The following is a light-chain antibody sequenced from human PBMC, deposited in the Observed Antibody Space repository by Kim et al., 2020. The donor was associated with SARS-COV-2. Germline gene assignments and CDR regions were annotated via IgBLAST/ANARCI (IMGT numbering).Light chain of an antibody. CDR1: QSVGSN. CDR2: AAS. CDR3: QQYNNWPYT. J-gene: IGKJ2*01. Sequence: VSPGERATLSCRARQSVGSNLAWYQQRPGQAPRLFMYAASTRASGFPARFSGSGSGTEFALTISSLQSEDFVVYYCQQYNNWPYTFGQGTKLEI. V-gene: IGKV3-15*01.